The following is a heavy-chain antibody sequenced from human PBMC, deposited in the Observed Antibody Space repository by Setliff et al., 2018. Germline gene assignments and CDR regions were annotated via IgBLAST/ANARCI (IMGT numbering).Heavy chain of an antibody. V-gene: IGHV1-2*02. J-gene: IGHJ5*01. D-gene: IGHD2-8*01. Sequence: AASVKVSCKASGYTFAGYYMHWVRQAPGQGLEWMGWINPNSGGANYAQKFQGRVTMTRDTSISTGYMELSRLRSDDTAVYYCARLVRYCTRTACQKVAGDESWGQGTLVTVSS. CDR1: GYTFAGYY. CDR3: ARLVRYCTRTACQKVAGDES. CDR2: INPNSGGA.